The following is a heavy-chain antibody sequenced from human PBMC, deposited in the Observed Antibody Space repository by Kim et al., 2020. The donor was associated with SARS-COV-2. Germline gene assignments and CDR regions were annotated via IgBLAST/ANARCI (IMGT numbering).Heavy chain of an antibody. J-gene: IGHJ4*02. D-gene: IGHD3-10*01. CDR3: ARGDMVRGETGFDY. V-gene: IGHV3-11*06. Sequence: ADSVKGRFTISRDNAKNSLYLQMNSLRAEDTAVYYCARGDMVRGETGFDYWGQGTLVTVSS.